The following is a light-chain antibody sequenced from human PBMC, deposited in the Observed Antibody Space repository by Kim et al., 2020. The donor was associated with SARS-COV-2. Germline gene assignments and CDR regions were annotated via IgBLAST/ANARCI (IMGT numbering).Light chain of an antibody. Sequence: SYELSQPPSLSVSPGQTATITCSGHDLGDKYVSWYQQKPGQSPVLVINEDTKRPSGIPERFSGSNSGNTATLTIGGTQAMDEADYYCQAWDSTTVVFCGGTQLTVL. CDR1: DLGDKY. V-gene: IGLV3-1*01. CDR2: EDT. J-gene: IGLJ2*01. CDR3: QAWDSTTVV.